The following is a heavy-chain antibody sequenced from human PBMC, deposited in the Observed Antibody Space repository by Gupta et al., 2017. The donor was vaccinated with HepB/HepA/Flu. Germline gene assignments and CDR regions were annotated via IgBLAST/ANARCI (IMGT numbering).Heavy chain of an antibody. CDR1: GFPFSSYS. Sequence: EVQLVESGGGLVTPGGSLRLSCAASGFPFSSYSMNWVRQSPGKGLEWVSSLSSSSSYIYYADSVKGRFTISRDNAKNSLYLQMNSLRAEDTAVYYCASNKYSSGWYVLDAFDIWGQGTMVTVSS. D-gene: IGHD6-19*01. V-gene: IGHV3-21*01. CDR2: LSSSSSYI. CDR3: ASNKYSSGWYVLDAFDI. J-gene: IGHJ3*02.